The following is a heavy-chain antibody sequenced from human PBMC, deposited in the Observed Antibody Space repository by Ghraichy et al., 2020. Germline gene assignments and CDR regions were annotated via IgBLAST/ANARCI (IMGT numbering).Heavy chain of an antibody. CDR2: ISGSGSST. Sequence: GGSLRLSCAASGFTFSTHWMHWVRQAPGKGLEWVSSISGSGSSTNYADSVKGRFTISRDNFKSTLYLQMSSLRDDDTAVYYCAKHIESPPSGMDVWGQGTTVTVSS. V-gene: IGHV3-23*01. CDR3: AKHIESPPSGMDV. CDR1: GFTFSTHW. J-gene: IGHJ6*02.